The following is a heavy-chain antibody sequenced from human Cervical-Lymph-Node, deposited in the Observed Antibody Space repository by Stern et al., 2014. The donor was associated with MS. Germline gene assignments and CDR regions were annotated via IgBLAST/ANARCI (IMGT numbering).Heavy chain of an antibody. CDR3: AAVSTTSSASPFDY. CDR2: INPNTGDT. D-gene: IGHD6-19*01. CDR1: RYTFTAYS. J-gene: IGHJ4*02. Sequence: MQLVESGAEVKKPGASLKVSCKTSRYTFTAYSFHWVRQAHGQGLQWMSWINPNTGDTTYAKTFRGRVTMTRDSSINTVYMELSRLTSDDTDVYYCAAVSTTSSASPFDYWGQGTLLTVSS. V-gene: IGHV1-2*02.